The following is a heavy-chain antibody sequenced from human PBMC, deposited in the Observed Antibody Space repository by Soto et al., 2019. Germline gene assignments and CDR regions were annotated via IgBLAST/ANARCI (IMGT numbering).Heavy chain of an antibody. J-gene: IGHJ6*02. CDR3: ARGGRRSPAMDV. V-gene: IGHV4-31*03. Sequence: QVQLQESGPGLVRPSQTLSLTCTVSGGSISSGGYYWSRIRQHPGKGLEWIGYIYYSGSTYYNPSLKSRVTTAVDTSKNQFSLKLGSVTAADTAVYYCARGGRRSPAMDVWGQGTTVTVSS. CDR2: IYYSGST. CDR1: GGSISSGGYY.